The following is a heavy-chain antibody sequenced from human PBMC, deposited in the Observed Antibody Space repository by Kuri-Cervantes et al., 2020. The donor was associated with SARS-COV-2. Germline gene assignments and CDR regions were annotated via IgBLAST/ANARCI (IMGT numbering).Heavy chain of an antibody. CDR2: INPNSGGT. CDR3: TRAGDIVVVPYYGMDV. D-gene: IGHD2-15*01. CDR1: GYTFTGYY. V-gene: IGHV1-2*02. J-gene: IGHJ6*02. Sequence: ASVKVSCKASGYTFTGYYMHWVRQAPGQGLEWMGWINPNSGGTNYAQKFQGRVTMTRDTSISTAYMELSRLRSEDTAIYYCTRAGDIVVVPYYGMDVWGQGTTVTVSS.